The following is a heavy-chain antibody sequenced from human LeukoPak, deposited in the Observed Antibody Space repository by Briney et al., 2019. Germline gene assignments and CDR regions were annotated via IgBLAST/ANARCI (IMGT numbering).Heavy chain of an antibody. CDR1: GGSISSYY. CDR2: IYYSGST. J-gene: IGHJ3*02. V-gene: IGHV4-39*01. D-gene: IGHD5-12*01. Sequence: SETLSLTCTVSGGSISSYYWGWIRQPPGKGLEWIGSIYYSGSTYYNPSLKSRVTISVDTSKNQFSLKLSSVAAADTAVYYCARPLRVATSAFDIWGQGTMVTVSS. CDR3: ARPLRVATSAFDI.